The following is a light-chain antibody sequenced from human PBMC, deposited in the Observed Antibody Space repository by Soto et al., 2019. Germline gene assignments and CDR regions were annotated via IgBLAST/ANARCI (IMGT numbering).Light chain of an antibody. Sequence: QSALTQPASVSGSPGQSITISCTGTSSDVGGYNYVSWYQQHPGKAPKLMIYDVSNRPSGVSNRFSGSKSGNTASLTISGPQAEDEADYYCSSYTSSSTLVFGGGTKLTVL. J-gene: IGLJ2*01. V-gene: IGLV2-14*01. CDR3: SSYTSSSTLV. CDR1: SSDVGGYNY. CDR2: DVS.